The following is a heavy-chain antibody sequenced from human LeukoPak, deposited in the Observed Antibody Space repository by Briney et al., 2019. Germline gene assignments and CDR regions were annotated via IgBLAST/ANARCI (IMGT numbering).Heavy chain of an antibody. J-gene: IGHJ4*02. CDR2: VFYSGST. CDR3: AREVGDYVGVFDY. Sequence: SETLSLTCTVSGGSISSYYWSWIRQPPGKGLEWIGYVFYSGSTNYNPSLKSRVTISVDMSKNQFSLKLTSVTAADTAVYYCAREVGDYVGVFDYWGQGTLVTVCS. V-gene: IGHV4-59*01. CDR1: GGSISSYY. D-gene: IGHD4-17*01.